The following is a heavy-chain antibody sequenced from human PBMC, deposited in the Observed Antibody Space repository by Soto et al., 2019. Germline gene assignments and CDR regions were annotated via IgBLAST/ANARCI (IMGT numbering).Heavy chain of an antibody. J-gene: IGHJ4*02. CDR3: VRGVVVVVGSTAENFDH. V-gene: IGHV3-48*02. D-gene: IGHD2-15*01. Sequence: EVRLVESGGGLVQPGGSLRLSCVTSGFTFTKYSMNWVRQAPGKGLEWVSYISYSGETKYYADSLKGRYAISRDDAKNSVYLQMSSLRDEDTAFYYCVRGVVVVVGSTAENFDHWGQGTLVTVSS. CDR1: GFTFTKYS. CDR2: ISYSGETK.